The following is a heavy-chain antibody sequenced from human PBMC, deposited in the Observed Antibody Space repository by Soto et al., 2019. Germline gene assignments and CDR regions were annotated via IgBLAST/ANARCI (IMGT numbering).Heavy chain of an antibody. CDR1: GGSFRHYS. CDR2: IIPIFGTA. J-gene: IGHJ3*02. Sequence: QLQLVQSGAEVKKPGSSVKVSCKASGGSFRHYSISWVRQAPGQGLEWMGGIIPIFGTATYAQRFQGRVTLTADESTTTAYMKLSSLRSEDTAVYSCARDQRLEDDALDIWGQGTMVIVSS. D-gene: IGHD1-1*01. V-gene: IGHV1-69*01. CDR3: ARDQRLEDDALDI.